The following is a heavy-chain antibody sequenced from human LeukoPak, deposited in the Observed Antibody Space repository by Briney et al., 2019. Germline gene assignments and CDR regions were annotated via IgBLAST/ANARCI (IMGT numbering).Heavy chain of an antibody. D-gene: IGHD6-6*01. V-gene: IGHV4-34*01. CDR3: ARGLSSRGGFDY. Sequence: PSETLSLTCAVYGGSFSGYYWSWIRQPPGKGLEWIGEINHSGSTNYNPSLKSRVTISVDTSKNQFSLKLSSVTAADTAVYYCARGLSSRGGFDYWGQGTLVTVSS. J-gene: IGHJ4*02. CDR1: GGSFSGYY. CDR2: INHSGST.